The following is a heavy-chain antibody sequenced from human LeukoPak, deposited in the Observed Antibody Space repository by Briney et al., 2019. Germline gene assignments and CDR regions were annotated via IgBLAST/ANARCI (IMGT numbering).Heavy chain of an antibody. J-gene: IGHJ2*01. CDR1: GFTFSSYA. D-gene: IGHD6-19*01. CDR2: ISSNGGST. CDR3: VKDRYSSGWYGYFDL. Sequence: SGGSLRLSCSASGFTFSSYAMHWVRQAPGKGLEYVSAISSNGGSTYYADSVKGRFTISRDNSKNTLYLQMSSPRAEETAVYYCVKDRYSSGWYGYFDLWGRGTLVTVSS. V-gene: IGHV3-64D*06.